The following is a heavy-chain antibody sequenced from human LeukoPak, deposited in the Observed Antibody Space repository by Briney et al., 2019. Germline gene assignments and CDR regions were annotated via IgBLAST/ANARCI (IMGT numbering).Heavy chain of an antibody. J-gene: IGHJ4*02. CDR1: GFTLSSYG. CDR3: TKDIERSSSSSGFDY. CDR2: IRYDGSNK. V-gene: IGHV3-30*02. D-gene: IGHD6-6*01. Sequence: GGSLRLSCAASGFTLSSYGMHWVRQAPGKGLEWVAFIRYDGSNKYYADSVKGRFTISRDNSKNTLYLQMNSLRAEDTAVYYCTKDIERSSSSSGFDYWGQGTLVTVSS.